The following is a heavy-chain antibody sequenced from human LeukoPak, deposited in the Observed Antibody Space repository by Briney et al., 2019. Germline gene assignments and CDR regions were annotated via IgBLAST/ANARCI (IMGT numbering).Heavy chain of an antibody. V-gene: IGHV3-23*01. CDR1: GFTFINYA. J-gene: IGHJ4*02. D-gene: IGHD3-10*01. Sequence: PGGSLRLPCAASGFTFINYAMIWVRQAPGKGLEWVSTISSSGANTHYADSVKGRFTVSRDNSKNTVSLQMNSLRAEDTAIYYCANGFYYPSYYFNYWGQGTLVTVAS. CDR3: ANGFYYPSYYFNY. CDR2: ISSSGANT.